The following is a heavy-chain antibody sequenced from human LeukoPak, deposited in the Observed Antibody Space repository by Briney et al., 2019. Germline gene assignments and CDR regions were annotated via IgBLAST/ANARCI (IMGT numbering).Heavy chain of an antibody. CDR1: GFTFSSYW. CDR2: IKQDGSEK. J-gene: IGHJ6*03. CDR3: AREVVAVAEILEYYYCYMDV. D-gene: IGHD6-19*01. V-gene: IGHV3-7*01. Sequence: GGSLRLSCAASGFTFSSYWMSWVRQAPGKGLEWVANIKQDGSEKYYVDSVKGRFSISRDNAKNSLYLQMNSLRAEDTAVYYCAREVVAVAEILEYYYCYMDVWGKGTTVTVSS.